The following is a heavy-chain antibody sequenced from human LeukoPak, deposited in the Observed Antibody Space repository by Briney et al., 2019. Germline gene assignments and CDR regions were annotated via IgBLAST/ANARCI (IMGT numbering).Heavy chain of an antibody. J-gene: IGHJ4*02. CDR3: AGRPMITVTVDC. CDR1: GDSISSSSSY. CDR2: IYYSGTT. D-gene: IGHD4-17*01. Sequence: KPSETLSLTCTVSGDSISSSSSYWGWIRQPPGKGLEWIGSIYYSGTTYYNPSFKSRVTISVDTSKNQFSLRLNSVTAADTAVYYCAGRPMITVTVDCWGQGTLVTVSS. V-gene: IGHV4-39*01.